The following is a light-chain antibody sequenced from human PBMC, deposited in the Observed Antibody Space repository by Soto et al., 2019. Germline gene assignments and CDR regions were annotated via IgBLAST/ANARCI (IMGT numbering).Light chain of an antibody. Sequence: IQMTQSPSSLSASLGDRVTVTCRASQGISSYLAWYQQKPGKAPKLLIYAASTLQSGVPSRFSGSGSGTDFTLTISCLQSEDFATYYCQQYYSYPSLTFGGGTKVDIK. J-gene: IGKJ4*01. CDR3: QQYYSYPSLT. CDR1: QGISSY. V-gene: IGKV1-8*01. CDR2: AAS.